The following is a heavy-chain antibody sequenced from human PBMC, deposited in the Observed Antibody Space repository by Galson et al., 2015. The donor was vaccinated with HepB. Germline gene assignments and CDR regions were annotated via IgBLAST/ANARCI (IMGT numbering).Heavy chain of an antibody. CDR2: IYYSGST. CDR3: ARHGYCSSTSCHPEYYYYYGMDV. V-gene: IGHV4-59*08. Sequence: SETLSLTCTVSGGSISSYYWSWIRQPLGKGLEWIGYIYYSGSTNYNPSLKSRVTISVDTSKNQFSLKLSSVTAADTAVYYCARHGYCSSTSCHPEYYYYYGMDVWGQGTTVTVSS. J-gene: IGHJ6*02. D-gene: IGHD2-2*03. CDR1: GGSISSYY.